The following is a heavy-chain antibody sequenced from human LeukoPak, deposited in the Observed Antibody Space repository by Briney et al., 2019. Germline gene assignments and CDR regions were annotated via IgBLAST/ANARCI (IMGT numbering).Heavy chain of an antibody. V-gene: IGHV3-23*01. CDR1: GFTFSSYA. D-gene: IGHD5-12*01. J-gene: IGHJ4*02. Sequence: GGSLRLSCAASGFTFSSYAMSWVRQAPGKGLEWVSPISGSGGSTYYTDSVKGRFTISRDNSKNTLYLQMNSLRAEDTAVYYCAKGAYSGYSSFDYWGQGTLVTVSS. CDR3: AKGAYSGYSSFDY. CDR2: ISGSGGST.